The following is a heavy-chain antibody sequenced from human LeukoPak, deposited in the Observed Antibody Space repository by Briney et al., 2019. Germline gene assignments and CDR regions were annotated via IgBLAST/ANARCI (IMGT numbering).Heavy chain of an antibody. CDR2: ISWNSGKI. J-gene: IGHJ4*02. CDR3: ARSLTTLTYEGY. Sequence: GGSLRLSCAASGFTFDDYGMHWVRQAPGKGLEWVSGISWNSGKIGYADSVKGRFTVSRDNAKNSLFLQMNSLRAEDTAIYYCARSLTTLTYEGYWGQGTLVTVSS. V-gene: IGHV3-9*01. CDR1: GFTFDDYG. D-gene: IGHD1-1*01.